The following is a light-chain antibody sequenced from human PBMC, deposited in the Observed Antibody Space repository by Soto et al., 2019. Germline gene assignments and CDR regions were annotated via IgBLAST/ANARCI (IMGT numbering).Light chain of an antibody. CDR1: QSISSW. CDR2: DAS. CDR3: RQYNSLLS. J-gene: IGKJ4*01. V-gene: IGKV1-5*01. Sequence: DIQMTQSPSTLSASVGDRVTITCRASQSISSWLAWYQQKPGKAPKLLIYDASSLEIGVPSRFSGSGSGTEFTLTISSLQPDDFATYYCRQYNSLLSFGGGTKVDI.